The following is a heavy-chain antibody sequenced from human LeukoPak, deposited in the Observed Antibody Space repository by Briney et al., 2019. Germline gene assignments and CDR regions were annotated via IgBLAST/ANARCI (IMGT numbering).Heavy chain of an antibody. CDR3: ASAEATYCGGDCFIVSSGMDV. V-gene: IGHV4-34*01. CDR2: INHSGST. J-gene: IGHJ6*02. CDR1: GGSFSGYY. Sequence: PSETLSLTCAVYGGSFSGYYWSWIRQPPGKGLEWIGEINHSGSTNYNPSLKSRVTISVDTSKNQFSLKLSSVTAADTAVYYCASAEATYCGGDCFIVSSGMDVWGQGTTVTVSS. D-gene: IGHD2-21*02.